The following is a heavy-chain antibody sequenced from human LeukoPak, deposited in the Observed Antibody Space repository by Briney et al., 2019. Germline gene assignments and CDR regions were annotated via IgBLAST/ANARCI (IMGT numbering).Heavy chain of an antibody. J-gene: IGHJ4*02. CDR3: ARDFPPSHYSSGWYWSRTGRRRDYYFDY. CDR1: GFTFNNYW. Sequence: GGSLRLSCAASGFTFNNYWMTWVRLAPGKGLEWVANIKQDGSETYYVDSVKGRFTISRDNAKNSLYLHMNSLRAEDTAVYYCARDFPPSHYSSGWYWSRTGRRRDYYFDYWGQGTLVTVSS. D-gene: IGHD6-19*01. CDR2: IKQDGSET. V-gene: IGHV3-7*01.